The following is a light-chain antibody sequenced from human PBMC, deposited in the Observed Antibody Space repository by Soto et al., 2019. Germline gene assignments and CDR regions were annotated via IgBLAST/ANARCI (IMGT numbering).Light chain of an antibody. CDR3: SSYTSRGTLV. Sequence: QSVLTQPASVSGSPGQSITISCTGTSSDVGGYNYVSWYQQHPGKAPKLIIYEVSNRPSGVSNRFSRSKSGNTASLTISGLQAEDEADYYCSSYTSRGTLVFGGGTKPTVL. J-gene: IGLJ2*01. CDR2: EVS. V-gene: IGLV2-14*01. CDR1: SSDVGGYNY.